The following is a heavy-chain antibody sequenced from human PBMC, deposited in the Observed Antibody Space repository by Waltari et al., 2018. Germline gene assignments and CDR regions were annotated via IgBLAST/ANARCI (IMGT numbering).Heavy chain of an antibody. Sequence: QVQLVQSGTEVKKPGASVKVSCKASGYTFTSYVINWVRQAPGQSLEWMGWVNADNGDTRFSQKFQGRVTITRDTSASTAYMELKSLRSEDTAVYYCARGIELGLHGFWGQGTLVTVSS. CDR1: GYTFTSYV. D-gene: IGHD7-27*01. V-gene: IGHV1-3*01. CDR3: ARGIELGLHGF. CDR2: VNADNGDT. J-gene: IGHJ4*02.